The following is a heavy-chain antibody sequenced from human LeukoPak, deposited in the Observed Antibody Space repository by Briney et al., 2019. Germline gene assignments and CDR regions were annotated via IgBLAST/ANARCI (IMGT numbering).Heavy chain of an antibody. CDR2: IYYSGST. V-gene: IGHV4-39*01. CDR1: GGSISSSSYY. J-gene: IGHJ4*02. Sequence: PSETLSLTCTVSGGSISSSSYYWGWIRQPPGKGLEWIGSIYYSGSTYYNPSLKSRVTISVDTSKNQFSLKLSSVTAADTAVYYCARLQGSGSYDFDYWGQGTLVTVSS. D-gene: IGHD3-10*01. CDR3: ARLQGSGSYDFDY.